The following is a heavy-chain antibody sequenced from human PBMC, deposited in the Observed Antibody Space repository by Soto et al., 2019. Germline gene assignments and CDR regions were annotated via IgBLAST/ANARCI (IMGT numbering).Heavy chain of an antibody. CDR2: ISAYNGNT. V-gene: IGHV1-18*01. D-gene: IGHD6-19*01. Sequence: VASVKVSCKASGYTFTSYGISWVRQAPGQGLEWMGWISAYNGNTNYAQKLQGRVTMTTDTSTSTAYMELRSLRSDDTAVYYCARKRGAVAANGYYFDYWGQGTLVTVSS. CDR1: GYTFTSYG. CDR3: ARKRGAVAANGYYFDY. J-gene: IGHJ4*02.